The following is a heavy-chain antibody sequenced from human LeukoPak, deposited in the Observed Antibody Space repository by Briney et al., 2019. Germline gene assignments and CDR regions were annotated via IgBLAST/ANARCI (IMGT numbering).Heavy chain of an antibody. Sequence: GGSLRLSCTTSGFTVTNCWMHWVRQAPGKGLVWVSRINSDGSNTNYAGSVKGRFTVSRDNAKNTLNLQMNSLRAEDTAVCYCARDKKSGESSEIDYWGQGTLVTVSS. V-gene: IGHV3-74*01. CDR1: GFTVTNCW. J-gene: IGHJ4*02. CDR3: ARDKKSGESSEIDY. D-gene: IGHD3-10*01. CDR2: INSDGSNT.